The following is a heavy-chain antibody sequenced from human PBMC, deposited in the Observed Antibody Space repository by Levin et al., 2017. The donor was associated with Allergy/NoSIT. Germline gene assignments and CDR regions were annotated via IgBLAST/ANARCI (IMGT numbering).Heavy chain of an antibody. Sequence: SQTLSLTCTVSGGSISSSSYYWGWIRQPPGKGLEWIGSIYYSGSTYYNPSLKSRVTISVDTSKNQFSLKLSSVTAADTAVYYCASLTGGGWSWLTSVDYYYMDVWGKGTTVTVSS. D-gene: IGHD6-19*01. J-gene: IGHJ6*03. CDR2: IYYSGST. CDR1: GGSISSSSYY. CDR3: ASLTGGGWSWLTSVDYYYMDV. V-gene: IGHV4-39*01.